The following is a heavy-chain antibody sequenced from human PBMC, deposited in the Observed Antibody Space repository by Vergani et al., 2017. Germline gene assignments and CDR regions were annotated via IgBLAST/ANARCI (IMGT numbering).Heavy chain of an antibody. CDR2: IRYEGSNK. CDR1: GFTFSSYG. D-gene: IGHD6-13*01. Sequence: QVQLVESGGGVVQPGGSLRLSCAASGFTFSSYGMHWVRQAPGKGLEWVAFIRYEGSNKYYAESVKGRFTISRDNSKNTLYLQMNSLRAEDTAVYYCAKDITPAAAGTDYWGQGTLVTVSS. CDR3: AKDITPAAAGTDY. V-gene: IGHV3-30*02. J-gene: IGHJ4*02.